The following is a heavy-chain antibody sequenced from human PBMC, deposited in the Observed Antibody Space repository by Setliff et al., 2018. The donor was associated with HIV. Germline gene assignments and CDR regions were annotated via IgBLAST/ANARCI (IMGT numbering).Heavy chain of an antibody. D-gene: IGHD2-8*02. Sequence: ASVKVSCKASGYTFTSYGINWVRQATGQGLEWMGWMNPNSGNTGYAQKSQGRVTMTRNTSISTAYMELSSLRSEDTAVYYCARRITGLDAFDIWGQGTMVTVSS. J-gene: IGHJ3*02. CDR2: MNPNSGNT. CDR1: GYTFTSYG. V-gene: IGHV1-8*02. CDR3: ARRITGLDAFDI.